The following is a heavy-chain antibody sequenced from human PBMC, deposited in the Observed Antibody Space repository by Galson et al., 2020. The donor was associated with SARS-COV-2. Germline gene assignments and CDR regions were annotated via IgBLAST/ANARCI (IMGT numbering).Heavy chain of an antibody. Sequence: GGSLRLSCAASGFTFSSYDMHWVRQATGKGLEWVSAIGTAGDTYYPGSVKGRFTISRENAKNSLYLQMNSLRAGDTAVYYCARGDVVVVPAATRTKYYYYYYMDVWGKGTTVTVSS. V-gene: IGHV3-13*01. D-gene: IGHD2-2*01. CDR3: ARGDVVVVPAATRTKYYYYYYMDV. J-gene: IGHJ6*03. CDR2: IGTAGDT. CDR1: GFTFSSYD.